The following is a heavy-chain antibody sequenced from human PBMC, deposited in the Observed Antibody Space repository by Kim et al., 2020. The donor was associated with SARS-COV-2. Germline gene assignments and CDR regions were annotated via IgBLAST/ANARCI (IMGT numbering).Heavy chain of an antibody. D-gene: IGHD4-17*01. V-gene: IGHV3-30-3*01. Sequence: GGSLRLSCAASGFTFSSYAMHWVRQAPGKGLEWVAVISYDGSNKYYADSVKGRFTTSRDNSKNTLYLQMNSLRAEDTAVYYCARDPEATVTTGYHSYGL. CDR2: ISYDGSNK. J-gene: IGHJ6*01. CDR3: ARDPEATVTTGYHSYGL. CDR1: GFTFSSYA.